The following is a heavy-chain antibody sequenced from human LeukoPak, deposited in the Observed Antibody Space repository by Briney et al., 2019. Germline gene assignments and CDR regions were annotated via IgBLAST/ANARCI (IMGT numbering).Heavy chain of an antibody. CDR1: GGSIRSSSYY. J-gene: IGHJ4*02. CDR2: IYYSGST. D-gene: IGHD2-2*01. V-gene: IGHV4-39*01. Sequence: SETLSLTCTVSGGSIRSSSYYWVWIRQPPGKGLEWIGSIYYSGSTYYNPSLKSRVTISVDTSKNQFSLKLSSVTAADAAVYYCARREYQLPPTFDYWGQGTLVTVPS. CDR3: ARREYQLPPTFDY.